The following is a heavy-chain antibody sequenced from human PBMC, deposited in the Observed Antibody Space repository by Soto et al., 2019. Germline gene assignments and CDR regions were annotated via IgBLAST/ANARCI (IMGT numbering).Heavy chain of an antibody. CDR1: GDSINYSY. V-gene: IGHV4-59*01. Sequence: SETLSLTCAVSGDSINYSYWSCIRQPPGKRLEWIGNIYYTGTTTYNPSLESRVTMSVDTSKNQFALKLNSVDAADTAVYYCAKYRRTEAEGFTLAYGGRGTIVNVSS. CDR2: IYYTGTT. CDR3: AKYRRTEAEGFTLAY. D-gene: IGHD6-13*01. J-gene: IGHJ4*02.